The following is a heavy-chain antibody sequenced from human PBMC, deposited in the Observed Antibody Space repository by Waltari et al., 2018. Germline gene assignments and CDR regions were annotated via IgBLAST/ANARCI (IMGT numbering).Heavy chain of an antibody. CDR1: GGSISSSSYY. V-gene: IGHV4-39*07. J-gene: IGHJ6*02. CDR2: IYYSGST. Sequence: QLQLQESGPGLVKPSETLSLTCTVSGGSISSSSYYWGWLRQPPGKGLEWIGSIYYSGSTYYNPSLKSRVTISVDTSKNQFSLKLSSVTAADTAVYYCARDCDYGSGMDVWGQGTTVTVSS. CDR3: ARDCDYGSGMDV.